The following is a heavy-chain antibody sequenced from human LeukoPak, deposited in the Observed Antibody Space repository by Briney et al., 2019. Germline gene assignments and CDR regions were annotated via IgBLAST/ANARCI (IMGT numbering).Heavy chain of an antibody. V-gene: IGHV1-8*01. CDR1: GYTFTSYD. Sequence: ASVNVSCKASGYTFTSYDINWVRQAAGQGLEWMGWMNPNSGNTGYAQKFQGRVTMTRNTSISTAYMELSSLRSEDTAVYYCASADYYDSSGYADYWGQGTLVTVSS. CDR3: ASADYYDSSGYADY. J-gene: IGHJ4*02. CDR2: MNPNSGNT. D-gene: IGHD3-22*01.